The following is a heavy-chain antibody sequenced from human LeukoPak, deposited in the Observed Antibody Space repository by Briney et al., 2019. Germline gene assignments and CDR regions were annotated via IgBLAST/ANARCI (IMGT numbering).Heavy chain of an antibody. CDR1: GGSISSGSYY. CDR2: IYTSGST. CDR3: ARDLPPASDSNGWYNDAFDI. Sequence: QSSQTLSLTCTVSGGSISSGSYYWSWIRQPAGKGLEWIGRIYTSGSTNYNPSLKSRVTISVDTSKNQFSLKLSSVTAADAAVYYCARDLPPASDSNGWYNDAFDIWGQGTMVTVSS. D-gene: IGHD6-19*01. J-gene: IGHJ3*02. V-gene: IGHV4-61*02.